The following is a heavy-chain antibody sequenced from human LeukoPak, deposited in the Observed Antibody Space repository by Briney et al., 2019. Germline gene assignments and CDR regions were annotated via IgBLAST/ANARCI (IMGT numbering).Heavy chain of an antibody. Sequence: ASVKVSCKVSGYTLTELSMHWVRQAPGKGLEWMGWINPNSGGTNYAQKFQGRVTMTRDTSISTAYMELSRLRSDDTAVYYCARGNEVGNGVCLYYWGQGTLVTVSS. V-gene: IGHV1-2*02. CDR3: ARGNEVGNGVCLYY. J-gene: IGHJ4*02. D-gene: IGHD2-8*01. CDR1: GYTLTELS. CDR2: INPNSGGT.